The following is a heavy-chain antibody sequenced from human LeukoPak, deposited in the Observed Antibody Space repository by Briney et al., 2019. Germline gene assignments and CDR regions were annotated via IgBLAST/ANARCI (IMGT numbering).Heavy chain of an antibody. J-gene: IGHJ4*02. D-gene: IGHD3-22*01. CDR2: IYYSGST. Sequence: SETLSLTCTVSGGSISSHYWSWIRQPPGKGLEWIGYIYYSGSTNYNSSLKSRVTISVDTSKNQFSLKLSSGTAADTAVYYCARDSSGYYFDYWGQGTLVTVSS. V-gene: IGHV4-59*11. CDR1: GGSISSHY. CDR3: ARDSSGYYFDY.